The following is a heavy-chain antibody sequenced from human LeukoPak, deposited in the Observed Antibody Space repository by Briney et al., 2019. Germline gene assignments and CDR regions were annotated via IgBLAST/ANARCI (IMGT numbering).Heavy chain of an antibody. CDR3: ARDRGAARNNWFDP. D-gene: IGHD6-6*01. Sequence: SETLSLTCAVSGGSISSSNWWSWVRQPPGKGLEWIGEIYHSGSTNYNPSLKSRVTISVDKSKNQFSLKLSSVTAADTAVYYCARDRGAARNNWFDPRGQGTLVTVSS. J-gene: IGHJ5*02. CDR2: IYHSGST. CDR1: GGSISSSNW. V-gene: IGHV4-4*02.